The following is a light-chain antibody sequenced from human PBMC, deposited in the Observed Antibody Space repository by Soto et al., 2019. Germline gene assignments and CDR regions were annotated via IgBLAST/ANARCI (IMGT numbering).Light chain of an antibody. CDR3: QQFGSSPPRLT. CDR1: QSLSSTF. CDR2: AAS. J-gene: IGKJ4*01. V-gene: IGKV3-20*01. Sequence: EIVLTQSPGTLSLSPGERATLSCRASQSLSSTFLAWYQQKPDQAPRLLIYAASSRAAGIPDRFSGSGSGTDFTLTISRLEPEDFAVYYCQQFGSSPPRLTFGGGTKVEIK.